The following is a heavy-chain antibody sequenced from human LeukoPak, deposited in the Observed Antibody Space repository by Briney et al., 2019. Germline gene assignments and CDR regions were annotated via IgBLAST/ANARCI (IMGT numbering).Heavy chain of an antibody. CDR1: GGSFSGYY. J-gene: IGHJ6*03. CDR3: ARGRYYDILTGYPRGRSMDV. V-gene: IGHV4-34*01. Sequence: SETLSPTCAVYGGSFSGYYWSWIRQPPGKGLEWIGEINHSGSTNYNPSLKSRGTILVDTYKNQFSLKLSSVTAADTAVYYCARGRYYDILTGYPRGRSMDVWGKGTTVTVSS. D-gene: IGHD3-9*01. CDR2: INHSGST.